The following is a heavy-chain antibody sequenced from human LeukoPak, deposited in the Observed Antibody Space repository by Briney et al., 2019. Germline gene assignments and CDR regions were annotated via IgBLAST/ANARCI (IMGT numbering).Heavy chain of an antibody. Sequence: GGSLRLSCAASGFTFSSCAMAWVRQAPGKGLEWVSVISGGGGKTYCADSVRGRFTISRDNSKNTLYLQMNSLRPEDTAVYYCANDYGDYEGGDYWGQGTLVTVSS. CDR3: ANDYGDYEGGDY. J-gene: IGHJ4*02. D-gene: IGHD4-17*01. CDR1: GFTFSSCA. CDR2: ISGGGGKT. V-gene: IGHV3-23*01.